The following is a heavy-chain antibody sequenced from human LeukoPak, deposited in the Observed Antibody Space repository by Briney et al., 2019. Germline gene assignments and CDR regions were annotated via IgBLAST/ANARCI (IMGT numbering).Heavy chain of an antibody. Sequence: GGSLRLSCAASGFIFNDHYMDWVRQAPGRGLEWVGRIRNKANSYTTEYAASVKGRFTISRDDSKNSLYLQMNSLKTEDTAVYYCARADGGVWGQGTLVTVSS. CDR3: ARADGGV. CDR1: GFIFNDHY. D-gene: IGHD3-10*01. V-gene: IGHV3-72*01. CDR2: IRNKANSYTT. J-gene: IGHJ4*02.